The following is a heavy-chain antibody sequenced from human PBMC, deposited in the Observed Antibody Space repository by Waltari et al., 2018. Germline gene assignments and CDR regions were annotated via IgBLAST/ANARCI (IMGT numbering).Heavy chain of an antibody. CDR2: IYSSGST. CDR3: ARGVRYCSSTSCPGWFDP. J-gene: IGHJ5*02. V-gene: IGHV4-39*07. CDR1: RRSISSSIYY. D-gene: IGHD2-2*01. Sequence: QLQLQESGPGLVKPSETLSLPCTVSRRSISSSIYYSRWIRPPPGRGLEWIGSIYSSGSTYYNPSLKSRVTISVDTSKNQFSLKLSSVTAADTAVYYCARGVRYCSSTSCPGWFDPWGQGTLVTVSS.